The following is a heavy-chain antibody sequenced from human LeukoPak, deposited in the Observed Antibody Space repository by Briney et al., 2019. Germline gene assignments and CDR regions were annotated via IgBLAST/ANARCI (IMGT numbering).Heavy chain of an antibody. CDR3: ACDLAASGP. J-gene: IGHJ5*02. CDR1: GGSFSGYY. V-gene: IGHV4-34*01. Sequence: SETLSLTCAVYGGSFSGYYWSWIRQPPVKELEWIGEINHSGSTNYNPSLKSRVTISVDTSKNQFTLKLSSVTAADTAVYYCACDLAASGPWGQGTLVTVSS. CDR2: INHSGST. D-gene: IGHD6-13*01.